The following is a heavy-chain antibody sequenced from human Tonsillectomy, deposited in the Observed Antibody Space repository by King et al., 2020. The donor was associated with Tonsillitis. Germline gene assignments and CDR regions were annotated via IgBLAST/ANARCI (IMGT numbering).Heavy chain of an antibody. J-gene: IGHJ2*01. CDR3: AKETIRFGEVSLYRYFDL. D-gene: IGHD3-16*02. Sequence: VQLVESGGGVVQPGGSLRLSCAASGFTFSSYGMHWVRQAPGKGLEWVAFIRYDGSNKYYADSVKGRFTISRDNSKNTVFLQMNSLRAEDTAVYYCAKETIRFGEVSLYRYFDLWGRGTLVTVSS. CDR1: GFTFSSYG. V-gene: IGHV3-30*02. CDR2: IRYDGSNK.